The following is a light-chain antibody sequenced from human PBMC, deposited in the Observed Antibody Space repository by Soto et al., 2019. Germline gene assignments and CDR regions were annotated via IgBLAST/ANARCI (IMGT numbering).Light chain of an antibody. CDR2: DVS. J-gene: IGLJ1*01. V-gene: IGLV2-11*01. CDR1: SSDVGGFNY. Sequence: QSALTQPRSVSGSPGQPVTISCTGTSSDVGGFNYVSWYQQYPGKAPKLMIYDVSKRPSGVPDRFSGSKSDNTASLTISGLQAEDEADYYCCSYAGSYTYVFGTGTKGTVL. CDR3: CSYAGSYTYV.